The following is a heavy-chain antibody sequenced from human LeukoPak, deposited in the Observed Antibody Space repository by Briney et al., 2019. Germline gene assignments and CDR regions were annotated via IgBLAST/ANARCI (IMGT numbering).Heavy chain of an antibody. V-gene: IGHV3-23*01. CDR3: AKVWSADFWSGYFTWFDP. J-gene: IGHJ5*02. Sequence: GGSLSLPCTASGFIFSVYDMIWVRQATEKGLEWVSGISDSWGSTYYAHSVKGAFTISRDNSKNTLYLQMNSLRAEDTAVYYCAKVWSADFWSGYFTWFDPWGQGTLVTVSS. CDR1: GFIFSVYD. CDR2: ISDSWGST. D-gene: IGHD3-3*01.